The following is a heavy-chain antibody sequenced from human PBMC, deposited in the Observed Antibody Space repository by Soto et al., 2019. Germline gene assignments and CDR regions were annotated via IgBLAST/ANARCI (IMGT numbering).Heavy chain of an antibody. J-gene: IGHJ4*02. CDR3: ARGPTDYYDTSANYFLDY. Sequence: QVQLVQSGAEVKKPGASVKVSCKASGYPFITYGVSWVRQAPGQGLDWLGWISTYNGNTRYAERLQGRVTMTNDTTTNTDYMELRNLRSDDTAVYYCARGPTDYYDTSANYFLDYWGQGTLVTVSS. CDR1: GYPFITYG. CDR2: ISTYNGNT. V-gene: IGHV1-18*01. D-gene: IGHD3-22*01.